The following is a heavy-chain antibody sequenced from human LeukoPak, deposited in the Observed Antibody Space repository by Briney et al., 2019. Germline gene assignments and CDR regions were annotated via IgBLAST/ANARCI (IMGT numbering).Heavy chain of an antibody. CDR1: GYTFTGYY. J-gene: IGHJ4*02. CDR3: ARVRDIVVVPAAIGVDY. Sequence: ESLKISCKASGYTFTGYYMHWVRQAPGQGLEWMGWINPNSGGTNYAQKFQGRVTMTRDTSISTAYMELSRLRSDDTAVYYCARVRDIVVVPAAIGVDYWGQGTLVTVSS. CDR2: INPNSGGT. D-gene: IGHD2-2*01. V-gene: IGHV1-2*02.